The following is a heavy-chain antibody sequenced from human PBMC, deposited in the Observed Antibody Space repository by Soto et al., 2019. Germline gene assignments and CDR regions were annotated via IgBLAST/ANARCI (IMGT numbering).Heavy chain of an antibody. CDR2: ILYDGSNK. V-gene: IGHV3-30*18. D-gene: IGHD1-1*01. CDR1: GFTFSNYG. J-gene: IGHJ6*02. Sequence: QVQLVESGGGVVQPGTSLRLSCAASGFTFSNYGMHWVRQTPGKGLEWVALILYDGSNKYYADSVTGRFTISRDNSKNTLYLQVSCLRAEDTAVYYCAKSRDAYNFYFYYGMDVWGQGTSVTVAS. CDR3: AKSRDAYNFYFYYGMDV.